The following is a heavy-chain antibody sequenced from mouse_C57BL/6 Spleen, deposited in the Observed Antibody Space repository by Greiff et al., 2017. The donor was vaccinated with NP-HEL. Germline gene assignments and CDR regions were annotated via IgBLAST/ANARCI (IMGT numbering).Heavy chain of an antibody. CDR2: IWTGGGT. V-gene: IGHV2-9-1*01. Sequence: VKLVESGPGLVAPSQSLSITCTVSGFSLTSYAISWVRQPPGKGLEWLGVIWTGGGTNYNSALKSRLSISKANSKSQVFLKMNSLQTDDTARYYCARKNLTGTGYYFDYWGQGTTLTVSS. CDR1: GFSLTSYA. D-gene: IGHD4-1*01. CDR3: ARKNLTGTGYYFDY. J-gene: IGHJ2*01.